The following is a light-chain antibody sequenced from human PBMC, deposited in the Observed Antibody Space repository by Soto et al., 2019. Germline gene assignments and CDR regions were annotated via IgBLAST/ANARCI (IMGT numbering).Light chain of an antibody. CDR2: GAS. Sequence: EIVMTQSPATLSASPWETATLSCRASQSVRNNLAWYQHKPGQAPRLLIYGASTRATGIPARFSGSGSGTAFTLTITRLQSEDFAVYYCQQYNIWPPMYTFGQGTQLEIK. CDR3: QQYNIWPPMYT. V-gene: IGKV3-15*01. CDR1: QSVRNN. J-gene: IGKJ2*01.